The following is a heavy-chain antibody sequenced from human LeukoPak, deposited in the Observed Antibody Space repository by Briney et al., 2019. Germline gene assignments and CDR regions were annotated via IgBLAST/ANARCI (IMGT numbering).Heavy chain of an antibody. J-gene: IGHJ4*02. D-gene: IGHD3-9*01. Sequence: PGGSLRLSCAASGFTFSNYWMSWVRQAPGKGLEWVSYISSSGSTIYYADSVKGRFTISRDNAKNSLYLQMNSLRAEDTAVYYCASLPFLTGYHTEIDYWGQGTLVTVSS. CDR2: ISSSGSTI. CDR3: ASLPFLTGYHTEIDY. V-gene: IGHV3-48*04. CDR1: GFTFSNYW.